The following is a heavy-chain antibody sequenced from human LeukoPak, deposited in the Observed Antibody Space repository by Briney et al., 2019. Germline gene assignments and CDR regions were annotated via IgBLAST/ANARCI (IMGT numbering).Heavy chain of an antibody. D-gene: IGHD6-19*01. CDR3: ARQWLVSPLFDY. Sequence: SETLSLTCAVYGGSFSGYYWSWIRQPPGKGLGWIGEINHSGSTNYNPSLRSRVTVSVHTSKNQLSLKLSSVTAADTAVYYCARQWLVSPLFDYWGQGTLVTVSS. CDR1: GGSFSGYY. J-gene: IGHJ4*02. V-gene: IGHV4-34*01. CDR2: INHSGST.